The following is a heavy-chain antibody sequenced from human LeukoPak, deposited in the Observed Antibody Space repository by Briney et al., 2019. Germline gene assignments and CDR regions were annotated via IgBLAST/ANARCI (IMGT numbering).Heavy chain of an antibody. J-gene: IGHJ4*02. CDR2: INHSGST. Sequence: SETLSLTCTVSGGSISSGGYYWSWIRQPPGKGLEWIGEINHSGSTNYNPSLKSRVTISVDTSKNQFSLKLSSVTAADTAVYYCAGNSGYLFWGQGTLVTVSS. CDR3: AGNSGYLF. V-gene: IGHV4-39*07. CDR1: GGSISSGGYY. D-gene: IGHD5-12*01.